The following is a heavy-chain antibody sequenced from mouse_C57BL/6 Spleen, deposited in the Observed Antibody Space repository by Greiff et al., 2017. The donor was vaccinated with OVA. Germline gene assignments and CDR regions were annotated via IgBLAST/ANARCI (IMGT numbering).Heavy chain of an antibody. CDR2: INSDGGSN. D-gene: IGHD2-13*01. Sequence: EVQLVEPGGGLVQPGASLKLSCESNEYAFPSHDMSWVRKTPEQRLELVAAINSDGGSNYYPDTMERRFIISRDNTKKTLYLQISSLRSEDTALDYCGRHGDYKDAMDYWGQGTSVTGSS. CDR3: GRHGDYKDAMDY. J-gene: IGHJ4*01. V-gene: IGHV5-2*01. CDR1: EYAFPSHD.